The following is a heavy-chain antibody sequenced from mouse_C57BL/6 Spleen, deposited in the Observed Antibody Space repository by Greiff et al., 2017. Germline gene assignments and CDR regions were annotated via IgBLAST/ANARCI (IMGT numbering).Heavy chain of an antibody. J-gene: IGHJ4*01. CDR3: ARQGNYHAMDY. CDR1: GFTFSDYY. V-gene: IGHV5-12*01. Sequence: EVKLMESGGGLVQPGGSLKLSCAASGFTFSDYYMYWVRQTPEKRLEWVAYISNGGGSTYYPDTVKGRFTISRDNAKNTLYLQMSRLKSEDTAMYYCARQGNYHAMDYWGQVTSVTVSS. CDR2: ISNGGGST.